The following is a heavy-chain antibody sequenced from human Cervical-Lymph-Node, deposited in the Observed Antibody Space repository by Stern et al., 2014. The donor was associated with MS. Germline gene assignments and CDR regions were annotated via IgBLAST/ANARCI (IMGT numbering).Heavy chain of an antibody. Sequence: QVHLQESGPGLVKPSETLSLTCNVSGGSISTSGYYWAWIRQPPGKRLEWIGTIYHSGSTYYNPSLRSRVTVSVDTSKNQISLQLNSVTAADTALYYCARTSGIRYYFDYWGQGTLVTVSS. J-gene: IGHJ4*02. CDR3: ARTSGIRYYFDY. CDR1: GGSISTSGYY. CDR2: IYHSGST. D-gene: IGHD3-10*01. V-gene: IGHV4-39*01.